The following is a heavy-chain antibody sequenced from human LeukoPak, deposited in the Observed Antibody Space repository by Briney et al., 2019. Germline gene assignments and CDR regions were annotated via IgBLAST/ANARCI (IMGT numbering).Heavy chain of an antibody. CDR3: ASDYGGKRDAFDI. CDR1: GFTFSSYS. J-gene: IGHJ3*02. CDR2: ISSSSSYI. D-gene: IGHD4-23*01. V-gene: IGHV3-21*01. Sequence: GGSLRLSCAASGFTFSSYSMNWVRRAPGKGLEWVSSISSSSSYIYYAVSVKGRFTISRDNAKNSLYLQMNSLRAEDTAVYYCASDYGGKRDAFDIWGQGTMVTVSS.